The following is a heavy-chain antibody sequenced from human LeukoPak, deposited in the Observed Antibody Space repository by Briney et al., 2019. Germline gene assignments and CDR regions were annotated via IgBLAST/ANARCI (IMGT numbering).Heavy chain of an antibody. J-gene: IGHJ4*02. CDR3: ARDLGQYYFDY. D-gene: IGHD4-11*01. Sequence: SVKVSCKASGGTLSSYAISWVRQAPGQGPEWMGRIIPIFGTANYAQEFHGRVTITTDESTSTAYMELSSLRSEDTAVYYCARDLGQYYFDYWGQGTLVTVSS. CDR1: GGTLSSYA. CDR2: IIPIFGTA. V-gene: IGHV1-69*05.